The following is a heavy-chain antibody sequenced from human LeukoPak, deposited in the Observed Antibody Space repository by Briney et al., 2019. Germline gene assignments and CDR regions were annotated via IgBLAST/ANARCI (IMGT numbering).Heavy chain of an antibody. CDR3: TSPAHDFDIWSGYYSL. J-gene: IGHJ4*01. CDR1: GFTFSDSV. CDR2: IRSKTKSGET. V-gene: IGHV3-73*01. Sequence: GGSLRLSCYVSGFTFSDSVIHWVRHAAGKGLEWVGSIRSKTKSGETAYAASVKGRFTISRDDSKDTAYLQMNSLKPEDTAVYYCTSPAHDFDIWSGYYSLWGHGTQVTVSS. D-gene: IGHD3-3*01.